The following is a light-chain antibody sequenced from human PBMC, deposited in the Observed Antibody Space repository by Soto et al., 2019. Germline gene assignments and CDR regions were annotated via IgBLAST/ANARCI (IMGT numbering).Light chain of an antibody. Sequence: EMVLTQSPGTLSLSPGERATLSCRASQSVSSSYLAWYQQKPGQAPRLLIYGASSRATGIPDRFSGSGSGTDFTLTISTLEPEDLAVYYCQQYGSSPPWTFGQGTKVEIK. CDR2: GAS. CDR1: QSVSSSY. CDR3: QQYGSSPPWT. V-gene: IGKV3-20*01. J-gene: IGKJ1*01.